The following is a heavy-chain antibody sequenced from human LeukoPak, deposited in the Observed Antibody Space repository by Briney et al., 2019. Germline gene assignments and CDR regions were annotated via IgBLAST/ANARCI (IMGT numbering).Heavy chain of an antibody. CDR2: ITGSGGRT. J-gene: IGHJ6*03. D-gene: IGHD6-19*01. CDR3: ARMRGSSGWGYYYYMDV. Sequence: PGGSLRLSCVVSGFSFEDHAMHWVRQAPGKGLEWVSAITGSGGRTYYADSVKGRFTISRDNAKNTLYLQMNSLRAEDTAVYYCARMRGSSGWGYYYYMDVWGKGTTVTISS. V-gene: IGHV3-23*01. CDR1: GFSFEDHA.